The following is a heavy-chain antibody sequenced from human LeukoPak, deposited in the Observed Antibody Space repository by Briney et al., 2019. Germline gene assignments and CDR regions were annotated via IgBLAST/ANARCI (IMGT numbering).Heavy chain of an antibody. V-gene: IGHV4-30-4*08. CDR2: IYYSGST. Sequence: PSQTLSLTCTVSGGSISSGDYYWSWIRQPPGKGLEWIGYIYYSGSTYYNPSLKSRVTISVDTSKNQFSLKLSSVTAADTAVYYCARAFHKQFDYGGGDTFDYWGQGTLVTVSS. CDR3: ARAFHKQFDYGGGDTFDY. CDR1: GGSISSGDYY. J-gene: IGHJ4*02. D-gene: IGHD4-23*01.